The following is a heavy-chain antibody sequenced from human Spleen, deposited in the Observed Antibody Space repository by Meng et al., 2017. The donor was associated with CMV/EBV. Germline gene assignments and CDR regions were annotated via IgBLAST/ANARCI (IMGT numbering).Heavy chain of an antibody. Sequence: ASVKVSCKASGYTFSGYYMYWVRQAPGQGLEWMGWINPNSGGTNYAQKFQSRVAMTRDTCISTAHMELSRLRSDDTAVYYCARTHSCWIGYYSVRFDPWGQGTLVTVSS. D-gene: IGHD3-3*01. CDR3: ARTHSCWIGYYSVRFDP. V-gene: IGHV1-2*02. CDR1: GYTFSGYY. J-gene: IGHJ5*02. CDR2: INPNSGGT.